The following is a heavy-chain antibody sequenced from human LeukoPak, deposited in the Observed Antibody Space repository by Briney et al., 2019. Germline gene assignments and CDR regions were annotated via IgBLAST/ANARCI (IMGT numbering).Heavy chain of an antibody. J-gene: IGHJ5*02. CDR1: GGSFSGYY. CDR3: ASWPTGDYPNWFDP. CDR2: INHSGST. Sequence: PSETLSLTCAVYGGSFSGYYWSWIRQPPGKGLEWIGEINHSGSTSYNPSLKSRVTISVDTSKNQFSLKLSSVTAADTAVYYCASWPTGDYPNWFDPWGQGTLVTVSS. V-gene: IGHV4-34*01. D-gene: IGHD4-17*01.